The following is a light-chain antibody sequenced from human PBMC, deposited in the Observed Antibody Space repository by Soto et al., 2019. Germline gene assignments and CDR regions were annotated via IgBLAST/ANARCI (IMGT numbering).Light chain of an antibody. CDR1: SSNIGGNT. CDR3: AAWDDSLSGVV. Sequence: QSVLTQPPSASGTPGQRVTISCSGSSSNIGGNTVNWYQQLPGTAPKLLIYTNDQRPSGVPDRFSGSKSGTSASLAISGLQSEDEADYYSAAWDDSLSGVVFGGGTKLTVL. CDR2: TND. V-gene: IGLV1-44*01. J-gene: IGLJ2*01.